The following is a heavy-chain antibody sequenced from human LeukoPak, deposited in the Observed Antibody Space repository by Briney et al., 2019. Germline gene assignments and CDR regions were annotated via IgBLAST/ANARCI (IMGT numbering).Heavy chain of an antibody. CDR1: GYSFTSCW. CDR3: ARRSYGSGSYYSSWFGP. Sequence: GESLKISCKGSGYSFTSCWIGLGRQMPGKGLEWMGIIYPGDSDTRYSPSFQSQVTLSADKSISTAYLQWSSLKASDTAMYYCARRSYGSGSYYSSWFGPWGQGTLVTVSS. V-gene: IGHV5-51*01. CDR2: IYPGDSDT. J-gene: IGHJ5*02. D-gene: IGHD3-10*01.